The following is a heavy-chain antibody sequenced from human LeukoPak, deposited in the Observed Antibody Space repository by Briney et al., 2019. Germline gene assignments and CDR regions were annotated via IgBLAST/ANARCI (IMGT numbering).Heavy chain of an antibody. Sequence: GRSLRLSCAASGFTFSSYAMHWVRQAPGKGLEWVAVISYDGSNKYYADSVKGRFTISRDNSRNTLYLLMNSLRAEDTAVYYCARDGADCSSTSCYSDYWGQGTLVTVSS. V-gene: IGHV3-30-3*01. CDR3: ARDGADCSSTSCYSDY. CDR2: ISYDGSNK. D-gene: IGHD2-2*02. J-gene: IGHJ4*02. CDR1: GFTFSSYA.